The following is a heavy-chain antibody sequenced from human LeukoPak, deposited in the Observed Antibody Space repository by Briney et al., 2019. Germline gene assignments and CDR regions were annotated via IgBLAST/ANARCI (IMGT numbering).Heavy chain of an antibody. V-gene: IGHV4-34*01. CDR3: ARRPAATRTNWFDP. J-gene: IGHJ5*02. CDR2: INHSGST. CDR1: GGSFSGYY. D-gene: IGHD2-15*01. Sequence: PSETLSLTCAVYGGSFSGYYWSWIRQPPGKGLEWIGEINHSGSTNYNPSLKSRVTISVDTSKNQFSLKLSSVTAADMAVYYCARRPAATRTNWFDPWGQGTLVTVSS.